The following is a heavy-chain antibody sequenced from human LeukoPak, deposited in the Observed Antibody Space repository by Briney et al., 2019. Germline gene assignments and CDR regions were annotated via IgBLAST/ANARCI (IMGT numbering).Heavy chain of an antibody. D-gene: IGHD5-24*01. V-gene: IGHV1-2*02. Sequence: GASVKVSCKASGYTFTGYYMHWVRQAPGQGLEWMGWINPNSGGTNYAQKFQGRVTMTRDTSISTAYMELSRLRSDDTAVYYCARGVRRWLQSFSFDYWGQGTLVTVSS. CDR2: INPNSGGT. CDR1: GYTFTGYY. CDR3: ARGVRRWLQSFSFDY. J-gene: IGHJ4*02.